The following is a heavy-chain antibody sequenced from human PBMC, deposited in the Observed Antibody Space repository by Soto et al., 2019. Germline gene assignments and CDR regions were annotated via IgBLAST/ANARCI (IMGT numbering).Heavy chain of an antibody. V-gene: IGHV1-69*01. CDR2: IIPLFGTT. CDR1: GGTFSTYP. D-gene: IGHD6-13*01. Sequence: QVQLVQSGAEVRMPGSSVKVSCKASGGTFSTYPINWVRQAPGQGLEWMGGIIPLFGTTNYAQKFKGRVTITADESTSTGYMVLSSLRAEDAAVYYCARGATHGSSRYFWFDPWGQGALVTVSS. CDR3: ARGATHGSSRYFWFDP. J-gene: IGHJ5*02.